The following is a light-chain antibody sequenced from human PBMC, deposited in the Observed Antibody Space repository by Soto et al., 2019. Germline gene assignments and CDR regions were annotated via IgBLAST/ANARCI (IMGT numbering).Light chain of an antibody. CDR1: SSDVGSYNL. V-gene: IGLV2-23*02. CDR3: CPYAGSNPVI. Sequence: QSVLTQPASVSGSPGQSITISCTGASSDVGSYNLVSWYQQRPGKAPKLIIYEVRKRPSGLSSRFSGSKSGDTASLTISGLQAEDEADYYCCPYAGSNPVIFGGGTKVPVL. CDR2: EVR. J-gene: IGLJ2*01.